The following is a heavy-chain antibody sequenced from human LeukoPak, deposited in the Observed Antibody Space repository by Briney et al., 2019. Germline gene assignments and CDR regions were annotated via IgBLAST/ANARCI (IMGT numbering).Heavy chain of an antibody. CDR3: ARVSGRLERQSDLDY. CDR1: GFSFSDYP. Sequence: PGGSLRLSCTTSGFSFSDYPMNGVRQAPGKGLEWVSSISGDSTYIYNAGSVKGRFTISRDNAQASLYLQMISLRADDTAVYYCARVSGRLERQSDLDYWGQGTLVIVSS. J-gene: IGHJ4*02. D-gene: IGHD1-1*01. CDR2: ISGDSTYI. V-gene: IGHV3-21*01.